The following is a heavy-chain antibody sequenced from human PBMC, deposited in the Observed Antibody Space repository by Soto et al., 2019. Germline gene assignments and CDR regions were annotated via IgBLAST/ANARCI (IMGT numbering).Heavy chain of an antibody. D-gene: IGHD3-22*01. J-gene: IGHJ5*02. V-gene: IGHV4-39*01. Sequence: SETLSLTCTVSGVSISSSSYYWGWIRQPPGKGLEWIGSIYYSGSTYYNPSLKSRVTISVDTSKNQFSLKLSSVTAADTAVYYCARRRGYYYDSSGYDAWFDPWGQGTLVTVSS. CDR2: IYYSGST. CDR3: ARRRGYYYDSSGYDAWFDP. CDR1: GVSISSSSYY.